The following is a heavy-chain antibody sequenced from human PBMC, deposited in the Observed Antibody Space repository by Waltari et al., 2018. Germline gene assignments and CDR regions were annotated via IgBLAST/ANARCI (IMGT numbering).Heavy chain of an antibody. CDR3: AREALGGTKAFDM. J-gene: IGHJ3*02. CDR2: INSNTGGA. CDR1: GYTFTAYY. D-gene: IGHD1-7*01. Sequence: QIQIMQSGAEVKKPGASVKVSCQASGYTFTAYYIPWALQAPGQGLEWMGWINSNTGGADCAQSFQGRVTVTRDTSISTVYMELSGLTSDDTAVYYCAREALGGTKAFDMWGQGTMVTVSS. V-gene: IGHV1-2*02.